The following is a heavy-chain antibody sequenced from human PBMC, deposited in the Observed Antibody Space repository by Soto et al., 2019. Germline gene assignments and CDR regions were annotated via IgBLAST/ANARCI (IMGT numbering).Heavy chain of an antibody. V-gene: IGHV4-4*07. CDR2: ISHTGTT. CDR3: AIGPYWGDDCYFAY. J-gene: IGHJ4*02. CDR1: GVSITPYY. Sequence: QVHLQESGPGLVKPSETLSLTCSVFGVSITPYYWSWIRQPAGKGLEWSGRISHTGTTNSNPSLEGRVTMSVDPSKTQISLSLSYATAADTATYYCAIGPYWGDDCYFAYWGQGALVTVSS. D-gene: IGHD2-21*02.